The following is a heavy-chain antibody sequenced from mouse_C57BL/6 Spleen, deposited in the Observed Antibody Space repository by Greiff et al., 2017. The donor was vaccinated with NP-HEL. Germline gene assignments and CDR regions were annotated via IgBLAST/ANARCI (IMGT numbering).Heavy chain of an antibody. CDR1: GYAFSSSW. J-gene: IGHJ2*01. CDR3: ARSDYYGSSPFDY. Sequence: QVQLQQSGPELVKPGASVKISCKASGYAFSSSWMNWVKQRPGKGLEWIGRIYPGDGDTNYNGKFKGKATLTADKSSSTAYMQLNSLTSEDSAVYFCARSDYYGSSPFDYWGQGTTLTVSS. V-gene: IGHV1-82*01. D-gene: IGHD1-1*01. CDR2: IYPGDGDT.